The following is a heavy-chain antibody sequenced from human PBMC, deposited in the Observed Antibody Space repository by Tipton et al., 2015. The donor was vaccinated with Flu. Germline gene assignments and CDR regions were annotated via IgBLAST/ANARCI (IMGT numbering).Heavy chain of an antibody. J-gene: IGHJ5*02. V-gene: IGHV4-38-2*01. D-gene: IGHD4-11*01. CDR1: GDSISSDYY. CDR2: VARTGDS. CDR3: ARRDYSNYVSDPKSWFDP. Sequence: TLSLTCAVSGDSISSDYYWAWIRQFPGKGLEWIGTVARTGDSIYNPSLKSQVTLSVDTSKNQFSLKMKSVTATDMAVYYCARRDYSNYVSDPKSWFDPWGQGTLVAVSS.